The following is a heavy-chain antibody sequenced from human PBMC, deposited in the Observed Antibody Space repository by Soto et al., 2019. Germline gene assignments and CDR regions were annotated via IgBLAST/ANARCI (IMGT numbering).Heavy chain of an antibody. CDR1: GVTFSSYA. Sequence: GGSLRLSCAASGVTFSSYAMSWVRQAPGKGLEWVSAISGSGGSTYYADSVKGRFTISRDNSKNTLYLQMNSLRAEDTAVYYCAKPRYSSSRRGYFDYWGQGTLVTVSS. D-gene: IGHD6-13*01. CDR2: ISGSGGST. J-gene: IGHJ4*02. V-gene: IGHV3-23*01. CDR3: AKPRYSSSRRGYFDY.